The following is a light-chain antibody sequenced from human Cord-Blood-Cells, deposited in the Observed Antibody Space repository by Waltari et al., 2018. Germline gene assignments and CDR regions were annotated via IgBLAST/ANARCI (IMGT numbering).Light chain of an antibody. CDR3: QQYYSTLRT. Sequence: DIVMTLSPDPLAVSLGERATINCKSSQRVLYSSNNKNYLAWYQQKPGQPPKLLIYWASTRESGVPDRFSGSGSGTDFTLTISSLQAEDVAVYYCQQYYSTLRTFGQGTKVEIK. CDR2: WAS. V-gene: IGKV4-1*01. J-gene: IGKJ1*01. CDR1: QRVLYSSNNKNY.